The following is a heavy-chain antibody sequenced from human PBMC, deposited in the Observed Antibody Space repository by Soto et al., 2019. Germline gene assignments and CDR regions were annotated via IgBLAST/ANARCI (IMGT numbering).Heavy chain of an antibody. CDR3: AETHYDFWSGYFI. CDR2: ISYDGSNK. J-gene: IGHJ6*02. V-gene: IGHV3-30-3*01. CDR1: GFIFSDYA. Sequence: GGSLRLSCAASGFIFSDYAMSWVRQAPGKGLEWVAVISYDGSNKYYADSVKGRFTISRDNSKNTLYLQMNSLRAEDTAVYYCAETHYDFWSGYFIWGQGTTVTVSS. D-gene: IGHD3-3*01.